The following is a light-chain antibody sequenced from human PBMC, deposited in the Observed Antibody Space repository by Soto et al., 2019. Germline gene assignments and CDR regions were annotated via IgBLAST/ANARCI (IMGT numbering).Light chain of an antibody. V-gene: IGKV1-12*01. Sequence: DIQMTQSPFSVSASVGDTVTITCRASQDILSWLAWYQQKPGEAPRLLIYASSNLQSGVPSRFSGSRSGTACTLTISSLQPEDFATYYCQQANTFPITFGPGTRLDIK. CDR1: QDILSW. CDR2: ASS. J-gene: IGKJ3*01. CDR3: QQANTFPIT.